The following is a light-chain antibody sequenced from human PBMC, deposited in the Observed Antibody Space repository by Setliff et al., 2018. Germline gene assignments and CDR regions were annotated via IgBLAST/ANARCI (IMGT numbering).Light chain of an antibody. V-gene: IGLV2-14*03. J-gene: IGLJ2*01. CDR1: SSDIGGYKY. CDR2: DVS. Sequence: QSALAQPASVSGSPGQSITISCTGTSSDIGGYKYVSWYQQYPGQAPKLLIYDVSNRPSGVSNRFSGPKSGNTASLTISGLQAEDEADYYCSSYTSRSTFVIFGGGTKVTVL. CDR3: SSYTSRSTFVI.